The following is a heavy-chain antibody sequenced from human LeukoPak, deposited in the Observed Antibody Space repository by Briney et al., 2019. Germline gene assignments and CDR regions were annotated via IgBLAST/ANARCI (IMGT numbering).Heavy chain of an antibody. V-gene: IGHV3-23*01. D-gene: IGHD3-22*01. Sequence: PGGSLRLSCAASGFTFSSYAMSWVRQAPGKGLERVSSITSSGAATYYADSVKGRFTISRDNSDSTLYLQMNSLRAEDTAVYYCAKDRPNYYGSNGHYYKLNGDCWGQGTLVTVSS. J-gene: IGHJ4*02. CDR3: AKDRPNYYGSNGHYYKLNGDC. CDR2: ITSSGAAT. CDR1: GFTFSSYA.